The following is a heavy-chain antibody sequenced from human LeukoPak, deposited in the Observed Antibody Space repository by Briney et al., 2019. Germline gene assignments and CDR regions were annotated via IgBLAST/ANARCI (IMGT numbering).Heavy chain of an antibody. CDR2: ISAYNGNT. Sequence: GGSVNVSCKASGYTFTSYGISWVRQAPGQGLEGMGWISAYNGNTNYAQKLQGRVTMTTDTSTSTAYMELRSLRSDDTAVYYCARSGPALGYSSGWYIDYWGQGTLVTVSS. J-gene: IGHJ4*02. V-gene: IGHV1-18*01. CDR3: ARSGPALGYSSGWYIDY. CDR1: GYTFTSYG. D-gene: IGHD6-19*01.